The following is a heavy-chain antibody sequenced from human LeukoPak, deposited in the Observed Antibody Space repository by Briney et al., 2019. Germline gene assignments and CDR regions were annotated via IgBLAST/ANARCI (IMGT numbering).Heavy chain of an antibody. Sequence: GGSLRLSCAASGFAFSTYWMSWVRQAPGKDLGWVANIKQDGSEKNYVDSVKGRFTISRDNAKNSLYLQMNSLRAEDTAVYYCATSREWQPDYWGQGTLVTVSS. CDR1: GFAFSTYW. J-gene: IGHJ4*02. D-gene: IGHD3-3*01. CDR3: ATSREWQPDY. CDR2: IKQDGSEK. V-gene: IGHV3-7*02.